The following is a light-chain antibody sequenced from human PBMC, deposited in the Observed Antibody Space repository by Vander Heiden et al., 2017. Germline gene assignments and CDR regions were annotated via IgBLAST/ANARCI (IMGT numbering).Light chain of an antibody. V-gene: IGKV2-28*01. CDR3: KEALLART. Sequence: DIVMNQSPPSLPVTPGEPASISCRSSQSLLHSNGYNYLDCYLQKPGQSPQVLIYLGSNRASGVPDRFSGSGSGTDFTLKISRVEAEDVGVYYCKEALLARTFGPGTKVDIK. J-gene: IGKJ3*01. CDR2: LGS. CDR1: QSLLHSNGYNY.